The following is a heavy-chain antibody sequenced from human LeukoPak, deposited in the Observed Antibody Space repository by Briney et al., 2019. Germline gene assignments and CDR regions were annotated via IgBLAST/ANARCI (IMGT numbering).Heavy chain of an antibody. J-gene: IGHJ4*02. V-gene: IGHV4-59*08. CDR3: ARHDGAVAGNQIDY. CDR2: IYYTGST. CDR1: GDSISYYY. Sequence: SETLSLTCTVSGDSISYYYWSWIRQPPGKGLEWIGYIYYTGSTNYNPSLKSRVTISVDTSKNQFSLKLSSVTAADTAVYYCARHDGAVAGNQIDYWGQGTLVTVSS. D-gene: IGHD6-19*01.